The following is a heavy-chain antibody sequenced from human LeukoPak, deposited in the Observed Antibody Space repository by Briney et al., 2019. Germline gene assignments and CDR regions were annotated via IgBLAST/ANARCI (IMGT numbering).Heavy chain of an antibody. D-gene: IGHD5-24*01. CDR3: ARGLEMTDPFGC. CDR2: IYSGQNT. V-gene: IGHV3-66*02. Sequence: GGSLRLSCAASGFTVSSDFMSWVRQAPGKGLEWVSVIYSGQNTYYADSVKGRFTISRDNSKNTVYLQMNRLRVEDTAVYYCARGLEMTDPFGCRGQGTLVTVSS. CDR1: GFTVSSDF. J-gene: IGHJ4*02.